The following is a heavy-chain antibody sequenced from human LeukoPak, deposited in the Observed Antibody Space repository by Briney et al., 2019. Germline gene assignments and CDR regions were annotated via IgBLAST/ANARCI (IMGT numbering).Heavy chain of an antibody. V-gene: IGHV3-21*01. CDR2: ISSSSTYI. CDR1: GFTFSSDT. Sequence: GGSLRLSCAASGFTFSSDTMNCVRQAPGKGLEKVSSISSSSTYIFYADSVKGRFTISRDNAKNSLFLQMNSLRAEDTAVYYCARVQGVARDCWGQGTVVTVSS. J-gene: IGHJ4*02. D-gene: IGHD3-3*01. CDR3: ARVQGVARDC.